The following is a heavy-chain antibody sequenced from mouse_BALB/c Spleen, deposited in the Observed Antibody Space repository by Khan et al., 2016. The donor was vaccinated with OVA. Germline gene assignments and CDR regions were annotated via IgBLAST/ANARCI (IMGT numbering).Heavy chain of an antibody. CDR3: VRQDRYDWFAY. J-gene: IGHJ3*01. CDR2: IYPGSGST. D-gene: IGHD2-14*01. CDR1: GYTFTDYV. Sequence: VQLQQSEPELVKPGASVKMSCKASGYTFTDYVISWVKQRTGQGLEWIGEIYPGSGSTYYNEKFKDKATLTADKSSNTVYMQLSSLTSEDSAVYLCVRQDRYDWFAYWGQGTLVTVSA. V-gene: IGHV1-77*01.